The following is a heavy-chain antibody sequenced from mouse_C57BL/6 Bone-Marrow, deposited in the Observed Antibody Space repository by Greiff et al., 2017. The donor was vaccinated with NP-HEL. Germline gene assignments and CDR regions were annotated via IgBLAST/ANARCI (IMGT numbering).Heavy chain of an antibody. V-gene: IGHV1-74*01. CDR1: GYAFTSYW. D-gene: IGHD2-4*01. J-gene: IGHJ4*01. CDR2: IHPSDSDT. Sequence: QVQLQQPGAELVKPGASVKVSCKASGYAFTSYWMHWVKQRPGQGLEWIGRIHPSDSDTNYNQKFKGKATLTVDKSSSTAHMQLSSLTSEDSAVYYCAIEIYYDYDWGLAMDYWGQGTSVTVSS. CDR3: AIEIYYDYDWGLAMDY.